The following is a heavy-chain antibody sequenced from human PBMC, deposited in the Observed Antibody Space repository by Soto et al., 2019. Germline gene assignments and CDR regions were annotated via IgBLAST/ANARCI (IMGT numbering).Heavy chain of an antibody. CDR2: ISGSGGST. D-gene: IGHD2-2*01. J-gene: IGHJ4*02. CDR3: AKDLVRSLLRRILDFDY. V-gene: IGHV3-23*01. CDR1: GFTFSSYA. Sequence: EVQLLESGGGLVQPGGSLRLSCAASGFTFSSYAMSWVRQAPGKGLEWVSAISGSGGSTYYADAVKCRITISRENFKNTLYLQMNSLSAEDTAVYYCAKDLVRSLLRRILDFDYCVQGTLVTVSS.